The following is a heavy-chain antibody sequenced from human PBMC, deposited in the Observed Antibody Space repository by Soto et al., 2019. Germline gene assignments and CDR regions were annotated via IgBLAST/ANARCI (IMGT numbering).Heavy chain of an antibody. Sequence: EVQLLEPGGGLVQPGGSLRLSCAASGFTFSSFFMSWVRQAPGKGLDWVSGIGANGGGTYYADSVKGRFIISRDNSENTLYLQMSSLRAEGAAVYYCARDPVGDYLGACDFWGQKTMVTVSS. V-gene: IGHV3-23*01. CDR3: ARDPVGDYLGACDF. J-gene: IGHJ3*01. CDR1: GFTFSSFF. D-gene: IGHD4-17*01. CDR2: IGANGGGT.